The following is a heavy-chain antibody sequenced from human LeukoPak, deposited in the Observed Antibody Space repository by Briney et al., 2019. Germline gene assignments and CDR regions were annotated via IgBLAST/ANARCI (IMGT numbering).Heavy chain of an antibody. CDR3: AKDAGRSNCYLDY. CDR1: GYTFGGYY. J-gene: IGHJ4*02. V-gene: IGHV1-2*02. Sequence: ASVKVSCRASGYTFGGYYIHWVRQAPGQGLEWMGSINPLSGDTDFAQRFQGRITMTRDTSIRTVDMELTRLTSDDTAVYFCAKDAGRSNCYLDYWGQATLVTVSS. D-gene: IGHD2-21*02. CDR2: INPLSGDT.